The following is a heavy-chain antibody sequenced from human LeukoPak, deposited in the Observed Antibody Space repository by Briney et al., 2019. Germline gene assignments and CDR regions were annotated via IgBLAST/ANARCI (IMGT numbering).Heavy chain of an antibody. J-gene: IGHJ5*02. Sequence: GGSLRLSCAASGFTFSSYGMHWVRQAPGKGLEWVAVISYDGSNKYYADSVKGRFTISRDNSKNTLYLQMNSLRAEDTAVYYCARDLEYSSSSRPFDPWGQGTLVTVSS. D-gene: IGHD6-6*01. CDR2: ISYDGSNK. V-gene: IGHV3-30*19. CDR1: GFTFSSYG. CDR3: ARDLEYSSSSRPFDP.